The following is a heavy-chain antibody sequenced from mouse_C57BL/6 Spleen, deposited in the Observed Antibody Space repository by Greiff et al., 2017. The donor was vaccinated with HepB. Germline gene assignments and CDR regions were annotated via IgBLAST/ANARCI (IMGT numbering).Heavy chain of an antibody. V-gene: IGHV1-59*01. CDR2: IDPSDSYT. CDR1: GYTFTSYW. CDR3: ERNPWFAY. Sequence: QVQLQQPGAELVRPGTSVKLSCKASGYTFTSYWMHWVKQRPGQGLEWIGVIDPSDSYTNYNQKFKGKATLTVDTSSSTAYMQLSSLTSEDSAVYYCERNPWFAYWGQGTLVTVSA. J-gene: IGHJ3*01.